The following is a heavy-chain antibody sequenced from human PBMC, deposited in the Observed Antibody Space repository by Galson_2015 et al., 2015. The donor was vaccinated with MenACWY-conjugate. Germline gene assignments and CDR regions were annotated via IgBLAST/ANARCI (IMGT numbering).Heavy chain of an antibody. CDR2: ISYDGGYK. Sequence: SLRLSCAASGFTFTAYAMYWVRQVPGEGPEWVAMISYDGGYKYDADSVRGRFTISRDNSKNMLFLQMNSLRVEDTAVYYCAKEWWRMDDYGGYGLGYGLDVWGQGTTVIVSS. CDR1: GFTFTAYA. CDR3: AKEWWRMDDYGGYGLGYGLDV. D-gene: IGHD4-17*01. J-gene: IGHJ6*02. V-gene: IGHV3-30*18.